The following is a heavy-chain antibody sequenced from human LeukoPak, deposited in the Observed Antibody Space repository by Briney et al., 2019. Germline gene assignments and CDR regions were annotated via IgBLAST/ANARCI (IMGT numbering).Heavy chain of an antibody. CDR1: GFTFSSYA. Sequence: GGSLRLSCAASGFTFSSYAMSWVRQAPGKGLEGVSAISGSGGSTYYADSVKGRFTISRDNSKNTLYLQMNSLRAEDTAVYYCAKGGYSSSWYSPFDYWGQGTLVTVSS. J-gene: IGHJ4*02. D-gene: IGHD6-13*01. CDR2: ISGSGGST. CDR3: AKGGYSSSWYSPFDY. V-gene: IGHV3-23*01.